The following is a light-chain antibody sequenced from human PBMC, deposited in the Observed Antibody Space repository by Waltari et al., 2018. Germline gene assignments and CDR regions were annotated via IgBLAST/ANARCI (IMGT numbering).Light chain of an antibody. Sequence: EIVLTQSPATLSWSPGERATLSSRASQCVSSYLAWYQQKPGQNPRLLIYDASNRATGIPARFSGSGSGTDFTLTIRSLEPEDFAVYYCQQRSNWPPLTFGGGTKVEIK. CDR1: QCVSSY. J-gene: IGKJ4*01. CDR2: DAS. CDR3: QQRSNWPPLT. V-gene: IGKV3-11*01.